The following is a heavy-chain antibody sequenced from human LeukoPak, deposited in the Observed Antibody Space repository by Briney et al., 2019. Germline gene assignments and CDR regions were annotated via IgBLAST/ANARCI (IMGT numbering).Heavy chain of an antibody. V-gene: IGHV4-39*01. CDR2: IYYSGST. Sequence: PSETLSLTCTVSGGSISSSSYYWGWIRQPPGKGLGWIGSIYYSGSTYYNPSLKSRVTISVDTSKNQFSLKLSSVTAADTAVYYCASLGVVPAAIGGNYYDYYMDVWGKGTTVTVSS. J-gene: IGHJ6*03. CDR3: ASLGVVPAAIGGNYYDYYMDV. D-gene: IGHD2-2*02. CDR1: GGSISSSSYY.